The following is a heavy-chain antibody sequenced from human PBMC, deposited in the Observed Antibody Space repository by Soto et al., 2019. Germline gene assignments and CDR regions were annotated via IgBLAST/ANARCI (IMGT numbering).Heavy chain of an antibody. J-gene: IGHJ3*02. CDR2: IKQDGSEN. CDR3: ARAGVAGHDAFDI. CDR1: GFTFSSYW. D-gene: IGHD6-19*01. Sequence: GGSLRLSCAASGFTFSSYWMSWVRQAPGKGLEWVANIKQDGSENYYVDSVKGRFTIARDNAKNSLYLQMNSLRAEDTAVYYCARAGVAGHDAFDIWGQGTMVTVSS. V-gene: IGHV3-7*03.